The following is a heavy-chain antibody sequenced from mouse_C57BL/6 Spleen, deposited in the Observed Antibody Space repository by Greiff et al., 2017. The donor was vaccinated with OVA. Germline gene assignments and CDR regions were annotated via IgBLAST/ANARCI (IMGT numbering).Heavy chain of an antibody. J-gene: IGHJ2*01. CDR2: ISDGGSYT. CDR1: GFTFSSYA. Sequence: EVHLVESGGGLVKPGGSLKLSCAASGFTFSSYAMSWVRQTPEKRLEWVATISDGGSYTYYPDNVKGRFTISRDNAKNNLYLQMSHLKSEDTAMYYCARGHISRYFDYWGQGTTLTVSS. V-gene: IGHV5-4*01. CDR3: ARGHISRYFDY.